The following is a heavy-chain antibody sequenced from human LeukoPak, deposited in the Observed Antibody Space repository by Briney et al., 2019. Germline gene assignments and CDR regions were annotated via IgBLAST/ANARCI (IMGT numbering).Heavy chain of an antibody. V-gene: IGHV3-15*01. CDR2: IKSKSDGGTT. Sequence: GGSLRLSCAASGFTVSNAWMSWVRQAPGKGLEWVGRIKSKSDGGTTDYAAPVKGRFTIARDESKNTLYLQMSNLKTEDTAVYYCTTDDWGSGFDYWGQGTLVTVSS. CDR3: TTDDWGSGFDY. J-gene: IGHJ4*02. CDR1: GFTVSNAW. D-gene: IGHD7-27*01.